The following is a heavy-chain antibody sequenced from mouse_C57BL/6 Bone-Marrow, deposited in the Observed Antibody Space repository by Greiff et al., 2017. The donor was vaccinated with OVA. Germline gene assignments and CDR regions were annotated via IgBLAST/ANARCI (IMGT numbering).Heavy chain of an antibody. CDR3: ARGLAYAMDY. D-gene: IGHD3-1*01. V-gene: IGHV1-55*01. Sequence: VQLQQPGAELVKPGASVKMSCKASGYTFTSYWITWVRQRPGQGLEWIGDIYPGSGSTYYNEKFKSKATLTVDTSSSTAYMQLSSLTSEDAAVYYCARGLAYAMDYGGQGTSVTVSS. J-gene: IGHJ4*01. CDR2: IYPGSGST. CDR1: GYTFTSYW.